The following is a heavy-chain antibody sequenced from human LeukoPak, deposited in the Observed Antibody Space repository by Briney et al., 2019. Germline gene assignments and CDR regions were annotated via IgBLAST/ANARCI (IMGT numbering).Heavy chain of an antibody. J-gene: IGHJ6*04. CDR3: ARAIPLGGMDV. Sequence: SEPPSLTCTVSGGSISSYYWSWIRQPAGKGLEWIGRIYSSGSTKYSPSLKSRVTMSVDTSKKQFSLKLSSVTAADTAVYYCARAIPLGGMDVWGKGTTVTISS. D-gene: IGHD3-10*01. CDR2: IYSSGST. CDR1: GGSISSYY. V-gene: IGHV4-4*07.